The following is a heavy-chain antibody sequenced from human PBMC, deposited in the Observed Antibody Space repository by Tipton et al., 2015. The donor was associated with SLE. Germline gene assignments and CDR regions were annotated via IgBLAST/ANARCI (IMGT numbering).Heavy chain of an antibody. CDR3: ARHMITGGEFDY. CDR1: GYSLTSGYY. CDR2: IHHSGRT. D-gene: IGHD3-16*01. V-gene: IGHV4-38-2*02. Sequence: GLVKPSETLSLTCTVSGYSLTSGYYWGWIRQPPGKGLEWIGNIHHSGRTYYNPSLISRPTMSVDTSNNQLSLRLSSVTAADTAVYYCARHMITGGEFDYWGQGTLVTVSS. J-gene: IGHJ4*02.